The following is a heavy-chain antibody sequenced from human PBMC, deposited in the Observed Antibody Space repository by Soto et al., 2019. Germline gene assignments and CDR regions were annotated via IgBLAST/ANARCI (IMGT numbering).Heavy chain of an antibody. CDR3: ARISCCGLDHYYYMDA. Sequence: GGSLRLSCAASGFTFSSYAMHWVRQAPGKGLEWVAVISYDGSNKYYADSVKGRFTISRDNSKNTLYLQMNSLRAEDTAVYYCARISCCGLDHYYYMDAWGKGTTVTVSS. CDR2: ISYDGSNK. V-gene: IGHV3-30-3*01. D-gene: IGHD1-1*01. J-gene: IGHJ6*03. CDR1: GFTFSSYA.